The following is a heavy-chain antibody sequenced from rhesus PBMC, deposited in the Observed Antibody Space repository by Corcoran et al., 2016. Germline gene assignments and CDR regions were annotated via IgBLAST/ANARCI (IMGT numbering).Heavy chain of an antibody. CDR3: ARAGYYEDDYGYYPFDY. CDR2: LNPYNVNT. D-gene: IGHD3-9*01. Sequence: QVQLVQSGAEVKKPGSSVKVSCKASGYTFTDYYMHWVRQAPRQGLDWMGWLNPYNVNTKKPQKFQGRVTMTRDTSTSTAYVELSSLRSEDTAVYYCARAGYYEDDYGYYPFDYWGQGVLVTVSS. V-gene: IGHV1S2*01. J-gene: IGHJ4*01. CDR1: GYTFTDYY.